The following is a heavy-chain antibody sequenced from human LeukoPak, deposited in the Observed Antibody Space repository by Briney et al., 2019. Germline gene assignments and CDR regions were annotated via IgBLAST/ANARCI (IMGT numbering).Heavy chain of an antibody. CDR1: TGSISGYY. J-gene: IGHJ3*02. V-gene: IGHV4-59*08. CDR3: ARHGFYDALDI. D-gene: IGHD2/OR15-2a*01. Sequence: PSETLSLTCTVSTGSISGYYWTWIRQGKGLEWIGCIYYSGSTNYNPSLKSRVTISVDTSKNQFSLKLSSVTAADTAVYYCARHGFYDALDIWGQGTMVTVSS. CDR2: IYYSGST.